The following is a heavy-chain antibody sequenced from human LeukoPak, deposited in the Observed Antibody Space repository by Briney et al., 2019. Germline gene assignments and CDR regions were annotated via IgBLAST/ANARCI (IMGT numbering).Heavy chain of an antibody. CDR2: ISYDGSNK. D-gene: IGHD1-26*01. Sequence: PGGSLRLSCAASGFTFSSYGMHWVRQAPGKGLEWVAVISYDGSNKYYADSVKGRFTISRDNSKNTLYLQMNSLRAEDTAVYYCAKDTREFLLIVGAMVPDDAFDIWGQGTMVTVSS. CDR3: AKDTREFLLIVGAMVPDDAFDI. CDR1: GFTFSSYG. J-gene: IGHJ3*02. V-gene: IGHV3-30*18.